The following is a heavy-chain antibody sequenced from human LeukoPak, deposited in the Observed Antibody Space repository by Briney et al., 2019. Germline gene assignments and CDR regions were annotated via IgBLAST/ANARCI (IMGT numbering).Heavy chain of an antibody. CDR2: ITGSGSTT. V-gene: IGHV3-23*01. Sequence: PGGSLRLSCAASGFTFSSYSMNWVRQAPGKGLEWVSAITGSGSTTYYADSVRGRFTIYRDNSKNTLYLQMNSLRGEDTAVYYCGKDPNGDYVGAFDFQRWGQGTLVTVSS. CDR1: GFTFSSYS. CDR3: GKDPNGDYVGAFDFQR. J-gene: IGHJ1*01. D-gene: IGHD4-17*01.